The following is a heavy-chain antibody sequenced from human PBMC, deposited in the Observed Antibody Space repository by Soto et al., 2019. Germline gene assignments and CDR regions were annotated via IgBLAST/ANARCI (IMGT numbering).Heavy chain of an antibody. J-gene: IGHJ6*02. CDR3: AKGHPSSGGYEALYYYYGMDV. CDR2: ISGSGGST. Sequence: GGSLRLSCAASGFTFSSYAMSWVRQAPGKGLEWVSAISGSGGSTYYADSVKGRFTISRDNSKNTLYLQMNSLRAEDTAVYYCAKGHPSSGGYEALYYYYGMDVWGQGTTVTVSS. CDR1: GFTFSSYA. V-gene: IGHV3-23*01. D-gene: IGHD6-19*01.